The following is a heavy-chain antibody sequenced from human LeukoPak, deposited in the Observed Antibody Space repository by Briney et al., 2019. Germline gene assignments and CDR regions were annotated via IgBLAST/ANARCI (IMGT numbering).Heavy chain of an antibody. D-gene: IGHD1-26*01. CDR1: GFTFSSYE. CDR2: ISSSGSTI. CDR3: AMIVGALTPDP. J-gene: IGHJ5*02. Sequence: PGGSLRLSCAASGFTFSSYEMNWVRQAPGKGLEGVSYISSSGSTIYYADSVKGRFTISRDNAKNSLYLQMNSLRAEDTAVYYCAMIVGALTPDPWGQGTLVTVSS. V-gene: IGHV3-48*03.